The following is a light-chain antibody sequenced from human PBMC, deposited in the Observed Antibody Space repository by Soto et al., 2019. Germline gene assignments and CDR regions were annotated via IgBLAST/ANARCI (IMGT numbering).Light chain of an antibody. V-gene: IGLV1-51*01. CDR3: AAWDDSLNGYV. J-gene: IGLJ1*01. CDR1: SSNIGNNY. CDR2: DNS. Sequence: QSVLTQPPSVSAAPGQKVTISCSGSSSNIGNNYVSWYQQLPGTAPKLLIYDNSERPSGIPDRFSGSKSGTSATLGITGLQTGDEADYYCAAWDDSLNGYVFGTGTKLTVL.